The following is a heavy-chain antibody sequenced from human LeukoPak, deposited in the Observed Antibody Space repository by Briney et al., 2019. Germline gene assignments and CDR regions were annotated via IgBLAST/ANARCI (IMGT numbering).Heavy chain of an antibody. J-gene: IGHJ3*02. CDR3: ARLPGGDSSSVVAFDI. D-gene: IGHD2-21*02. V-gene: IGHV4-4*07. CDR2: IYTSGST. CDR1: GGSISSYY. Sequence: SETLSLTCAVSGGSISSYYWSWIRQSAGEGLEWIGRIYTSGSTNYNPSLKSRVTMSVDTSKNQFSLKPSSVTAADTAVYYCARLPGGDSSSVVAFDIWGQGTMVTVSS.